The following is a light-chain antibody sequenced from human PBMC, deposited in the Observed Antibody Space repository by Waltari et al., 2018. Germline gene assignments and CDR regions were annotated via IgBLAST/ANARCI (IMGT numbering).Light chain of an antibody. V-gene: IGKV1-5*03. Sequence: IQMTQSPSTLSASVGDRVTITCRASRDISTYLAWYQQKPGKAPKLLILKASSLESGVPSRFSGSGSGTEFTLTISSLQPDDFATYYCQQYNTYSRTFGQGTKLEIK. J-gene: IGKJ2*01. CDR3: QQYNTYSRT. CDR2: KAS. CDR1: RDISTY.